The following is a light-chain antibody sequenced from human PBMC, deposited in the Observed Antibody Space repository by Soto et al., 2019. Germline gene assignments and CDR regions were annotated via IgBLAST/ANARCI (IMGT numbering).Light chain of an antibody. CDR2: DAS. Sequence: EIVLTQSPATLSLSPGERATLSCRASQSVSSYLAWYQQKPGQAPRLLISDASNRATGIPARFSGSGSGTDFTLTISSLEPEAFAVYYCQQRSNWPTFGQGTRLEIK. CDR1: QSVSSY. J-gene: IGKJ5*01. CDR3: QQRSNWPT. V-gene: IGKV3-11*01.